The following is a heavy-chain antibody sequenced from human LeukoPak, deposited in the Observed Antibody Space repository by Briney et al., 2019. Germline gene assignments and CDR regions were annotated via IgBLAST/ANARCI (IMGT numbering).Heavy chain of an antibody. Sequence: PSETLSLTCSVSGYSISSGYYWGWVRQPPGKGLEWIGSIYHSGSTYYNPSLKSRVTMSVDTSKNQFSLKLSSVTAADTAVYYCARDNHGGNSNWFDPWGQGTLVTVSS. J-gene: IGHJ5*02. V-gene: IGHV4-38-2*02. CDR3: ARDNHGGNSNWFDP. D-gene: IGHD4-23*01. CDR2: IYHSGST. CDR1: GYSISSGYY.